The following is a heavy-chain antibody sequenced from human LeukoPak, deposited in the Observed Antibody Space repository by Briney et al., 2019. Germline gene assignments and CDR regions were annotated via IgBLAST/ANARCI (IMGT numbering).Heavy chain of an antibody. CDR1: GFTFSSYA. Sequence: QPGGSLRLSCAASGFTFSSYAMRRVRQAPGKGLEWGSAYSGSRGSTYYADAVKGRFTISRDNSKNTLYLQMNSLRAEDTAVYYCAKDISGTPYFDYWGQGTLVTVSS. V-gene: IGHV3-23*01. CDR2: YSGSRGST. D-gene: IGHD1-20*01. CDR3: AKDISGTPYFDY. J-gene: IGHJ4*02.